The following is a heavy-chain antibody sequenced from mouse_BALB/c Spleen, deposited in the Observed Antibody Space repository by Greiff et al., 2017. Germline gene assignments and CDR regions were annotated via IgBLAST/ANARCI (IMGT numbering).Heavy chain of an antibody. Sequence: VQLQQPGAELVMPGASVKMSCKASGYTFTDYWMHWVKQRPGQGLEWIGAIDTSDSYTSYNQKFKGKATLTVDESSSTAYMQLSSLTSEDSAVYYCARETTVVPLDDWGQGTTLTVSS. J-gene: IGHJ2*01. CDR1: GYTFTDYW. V-gene: IGHV1-69*01. CDR2: IDTSDSYT. CDR3: ARETTVVPLDD. D-gene: IGHD1-1*01.